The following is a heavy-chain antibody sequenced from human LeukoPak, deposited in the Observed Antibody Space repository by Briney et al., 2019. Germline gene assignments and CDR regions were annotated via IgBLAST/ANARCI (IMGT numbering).Heavy chain of an antibody. D-gene: IGHD2/OR15-2a*01. J-gene: IGHJ5*01. CDR2: AIPSLGIS. CDR1: GGTFSGFA. Sequence: SVKVSCKTSGGTFSGFAMNWVRQAPGQGPEWMARAIPSLGISKYAQKFQDRLKVTADNSSTTAFMELTSLTSDDTAVYYCATFRWIDSRGQGTLVTVSS. V-gene: IGHV1-69*04. CDR3: ATFRWIDS.